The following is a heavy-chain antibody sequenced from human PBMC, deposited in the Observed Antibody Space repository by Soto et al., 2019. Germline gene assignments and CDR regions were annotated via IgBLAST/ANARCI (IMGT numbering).Heavy chain of an antibody. D-gene: IGHD6-13*01. CDR2: ISYDGSNK. Sequence: GGSLRLSCASSGFTFSSYAMHWVRQAPGKGLEWVAVISYDGSNKYYADSVKGRFTISRDNSKNTLYLQMNSLRAEDTAVYYCARGGYSSSWYDFYFDYWGQGTLVTVSS. V-gene: IGHV3-30-3*01. CDR3: ARGGYSSSWYDFYFDY. J-gene: IGHJ4*02. CDR1: GFTFSSYA.